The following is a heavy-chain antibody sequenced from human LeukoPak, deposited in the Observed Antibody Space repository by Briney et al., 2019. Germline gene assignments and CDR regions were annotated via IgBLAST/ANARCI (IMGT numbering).Heavy chain of an antibody. CDR2: LYSGGNT. CDR1: GFTVSSNY. J-gene: IGHJ6*02. V-gene: IGHV3-66*02. D-gene: IGHD3-9*01. Sequence: GGSLRLSCVLSGFTVSSNYMSWVRQAPGKGLEWLSVLYSGGNTYYADSVKGRFTISRDNSENTLYLQMNSLRPEDTAVYYCARRVLDYDIVTGLNTYYGMDVWGQGTTVTVSS. CDR3: ARRVLDYDIVTGLNTYYGMDV.